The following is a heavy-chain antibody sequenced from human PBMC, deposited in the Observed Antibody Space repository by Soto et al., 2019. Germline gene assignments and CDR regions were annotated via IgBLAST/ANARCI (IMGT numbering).Heavy chain of an antibody. V-gene: IGHV3-9*01. D-gene: IGHD3-3*01. J-gene: IGHJ4*02. CDR2: ISWNSGSI. CDR3: AKGGGQITIFGVVITPIAAAGTGYFDY. Sequence: GGSLRRSGAASGLAVDDYAMHWVRQAPGKGLEWVSGISWNSGSIGYADSVKGRFTISRDNAKNSLYLQMNSLRAEDTALYYCAKGGGQITIFGVVITPIAAAGTGYFDYWGQGTLVTVS. CDR1: GLAVDDYA.